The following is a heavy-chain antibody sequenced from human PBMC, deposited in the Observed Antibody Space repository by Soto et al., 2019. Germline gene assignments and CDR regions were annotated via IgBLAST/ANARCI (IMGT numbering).Heavy chain of an antibody. Sequence: ASVKVSCKASGYTFTSHDINWVRQATGQGLEWMGWMNPNSGNTGYAQKFQGRVTMTRNTSISTAYMELSSLRSEDTAVYYCARGMNTLATLDYWGQGTLDTGSS. CDR1: GYTFTSHD. V-gene: IGHV1-8*01. CDR3: ARGMNTLATLDY. J-gene: IGHJ4*02. CDR2: MNPNSGNT. D-gene: IGHD1-26*01.